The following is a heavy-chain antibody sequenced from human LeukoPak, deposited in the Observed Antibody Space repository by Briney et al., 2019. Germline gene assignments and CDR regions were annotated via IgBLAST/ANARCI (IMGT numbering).Heavy chain of an antibody. V-gene: IGHV3-30*18. J-gene: IGHJ4*02. CDR1: GFTFSSYG. D-gene: IGHD3-10*01. CDR2: ISYDGSNK. CDR3: AKDGQYYGSGSYLDY. Sequence: PGGSLRLSCAASGFTFSSYGMHWVRQAPGKGLEWVAVISYDGSNKYYADSVKGRFTISRDNSKNTLYLQMNSLRAEDTAVYYCAKDGQYYGSGSYLDYWGQGTLVTVSS.